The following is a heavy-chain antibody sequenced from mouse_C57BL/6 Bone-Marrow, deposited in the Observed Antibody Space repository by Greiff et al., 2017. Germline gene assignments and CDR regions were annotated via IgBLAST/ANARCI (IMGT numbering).Heavy chain of an antibody. Sequence: VQLLQSGPELVKPGASVKISCKASGYSFTSYYIHWVKQRPGQGLEWIGWIYPGSGNNKYNEKFKGKATLTADTYSSTAYMQLSSLTSEDSAVYYCARVVAYYSNYGAKDYGGQGTSVTVSS. D-gene: IGHD2-5*01. V-gene: IGHV1-66*01. CDR2: IYPGSGNN. CDR1: GYSFTSYY. CDR3: ARVVAYYSNYGAKDY. J-gene: IGHJ4*01.